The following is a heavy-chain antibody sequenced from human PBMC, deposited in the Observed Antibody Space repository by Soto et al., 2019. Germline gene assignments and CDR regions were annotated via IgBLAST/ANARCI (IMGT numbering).Heavy chain of an antibody. V-gene: IGHV1-2*02. Sequence: QVQLVQSGAGVKKPGASVKVSCKASGYTFNGHYIHWVRQAPGQGLEWMGWINPNSGGTNYAQKFQGRVILTRDTSISTVYMELSRLSSDDTAVYYCARDSYYDILTGYSRNAFDILGQGTMVTVSS. J-gene: IGHJ3*02. D-gene: IGHD3-9*01. CDR2: INPNSGGT. CDR3: ARDSYYDILTGYSRNAFDI. CDR1: GYTFNGHY.